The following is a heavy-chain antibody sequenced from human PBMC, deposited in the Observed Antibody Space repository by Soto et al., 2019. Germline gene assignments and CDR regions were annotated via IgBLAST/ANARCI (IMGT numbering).Heavy chain of an antibody. D-gene: IGHD1-26*01. CDR2: IYWNDDK. J-gene: IGHJ5*02. Sequence: QITLKESGPTLVKPTETLTLICTFSGFSLSTTGVGVGWIRQPPGKALEWLALIYWNDDKRYSPSLQSRRTLTKDTSNNQVVFPITNLDPVDTATYCCAREGAIVPRFFDPWGQGILVTVS. CDR3: AREGAIVPRFFDP. V-gene: IGHV2-5*01. CDR1: GFSLSTTGVG.